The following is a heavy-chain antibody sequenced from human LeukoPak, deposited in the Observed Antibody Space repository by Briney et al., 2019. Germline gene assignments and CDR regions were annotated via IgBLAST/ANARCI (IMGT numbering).Heavy chain of an antibody. Sequence: GGSLRLSCAASGFTFSNAWMSWVRQAPGKGLEWVGRIKSKTDGGTTDYAAPVKGRFTISRDDSKNTLYLQMNSLKTEDTAVCYCTTDYYDSSGLPDIFDYWGQGTLVTVSS. J-gene: IGHJ4*02. CDR3: TTDYYDSSGLPDIFDY. V-gene: IGHV3-15*01. CDR1: GFTFSNAW. D-gene: IGHD3-22*01. CDR2: IKSKTDGGTT.